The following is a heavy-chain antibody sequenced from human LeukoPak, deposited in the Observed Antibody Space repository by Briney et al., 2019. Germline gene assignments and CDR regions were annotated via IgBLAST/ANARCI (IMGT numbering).Heavy chain of an antibody. V-gene: IGHV1-69*06. CDR1: GGTFSSYA. D-gene: IGHD3-16*02. CDR2: IIPIFGTA. J-gene: IGHJ4*02. CDR3: ARETRNERGYYDYVWGSYRRHFDY. Sequence: ASVKVSCKASGGTFSSYAISWVRQAPGQGLEWMGGIIPIFGTANYAQKFQGRVTITADKSTSTAYMELSSLRSEDTAVYYCARETRNERGYYDYVWGSYRRHFDYWGQGTLVTVSS.